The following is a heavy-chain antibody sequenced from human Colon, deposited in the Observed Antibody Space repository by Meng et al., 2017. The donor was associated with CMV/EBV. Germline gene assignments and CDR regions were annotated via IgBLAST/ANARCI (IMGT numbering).Heavy chain of an antibody. D-gene: IGHD2-2*01. J-gene: IGHJ6*02. CDR2: ITVTGNII. V-gene: IGHV3-48*03. CDR1: GFFFGGYD. CDR3: AREMRLPAAKGRYGMDV. Sequence: LSLTCAASGFFFGGYDFHWVRQRPGKGLEWISYITVTGNIIYYADSVKGRFTISRENAENSLYLQMSSLRAEDTAVYYCAREMRLPAAKGRYGMDVWGQGTTVTVSS.